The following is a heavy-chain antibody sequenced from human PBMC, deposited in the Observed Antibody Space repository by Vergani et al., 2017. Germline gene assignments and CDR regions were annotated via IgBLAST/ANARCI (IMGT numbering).Heavy chain of an antibody. CDR2: IIPIFGTA. V-gene: IGHV1-69*01. Sequence: QVQLVQSGAEVKKPGSSVKVSCKASGGTFSSYAISWVRQAPGQGLEWMGGIIPIFGTANYAQKFQGRVTITADESTSTAYMELSSLRSEDTAVYYCARSHRYPWYYYGSGLLDYWGQGTLVTVSS. CDR1: GGTFSSYA. D-gene: IGHD3-10*01. CDR3: ARSHRYPWYYYGSGLLDY. J-gene: IGHJ4*02.